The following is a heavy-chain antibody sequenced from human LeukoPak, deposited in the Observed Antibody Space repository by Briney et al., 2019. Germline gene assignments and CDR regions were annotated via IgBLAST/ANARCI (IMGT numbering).Heavy chain of an antibody. D-gene: IGHD1-26*01. Sequence: GGSLRLSCAASRFTFSSYGMHWVRQAPGKGLEWVSYISSSGSTIYYADSVKGRFTISRDNAKNSLYLQMNSLRAEDTAVYYCARDRGGSYPYYYYMDVWGKGTTVTISS. J-gene: IGHJ6*03. CDR2: ISSSGSTI. V-gene: IGHV3-48*04. CDR3: ARDRGGSYPYYYYMDV. CDR1: RFTFSSYG.